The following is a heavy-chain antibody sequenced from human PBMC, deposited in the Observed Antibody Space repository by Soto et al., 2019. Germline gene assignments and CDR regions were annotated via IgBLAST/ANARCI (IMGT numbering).Heavy chain of an antibody. CDR2: ITASGGRT. J-gene: IGHJ5*01. V-gene: IGHV3-23*01. D-gene: IGHD4-17*01. CDR1: GFTFSSYA. Sequence: HPGGSLRLSCTASGFTFSSYAMTWVRQAPGRGLEGVSGITASGGRTYYADSVKGRFTISRDNSKSTLYLQMNSLRAEDTAVYYCAKDTRYGDYVRWFDSWGQGT. CDR3: AKDTRYGDYVRWFDS.